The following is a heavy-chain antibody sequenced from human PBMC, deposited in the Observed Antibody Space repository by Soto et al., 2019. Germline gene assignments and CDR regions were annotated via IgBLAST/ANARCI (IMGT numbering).Heavy chain of an antibody. V-gene: IGHV3-74*01. CDR1: GFTFRSYW. Sequence: LRLSCAASGFTFRSYWMHWVRQAPGKGLVWVSRINSDGSSTSYADSVKGRFTISRDNAKNTLYLQMNSLRAEDTAVYYCARVETTVTYYYYYGMDVWGQGTTVTVSS. J-gene: IGHJ6*02. CDR3: ARVETTVTYYYYYGMDV. CDR2: INSDGSST. D-gene: IGHD4-17*01.